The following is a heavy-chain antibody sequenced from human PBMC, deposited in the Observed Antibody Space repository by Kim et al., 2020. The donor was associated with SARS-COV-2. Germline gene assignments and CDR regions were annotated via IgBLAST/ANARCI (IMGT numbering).Heavy chain of an antibody. CDR1: GGTFSSYA. D-gene: IGHD2-8*01. CDR2: IIPIFGTA. V-gene: IGHV1-69*13. Sequence: SVKVSCKASGGTFSSYAISWVRQAPGQGLEWMGGIIPIFGTANYAQKFQGRVTITADESTSTAYMELSSLRSEDTAVYYCARDLPGNDYYYGMDVWGQGTTVTVSS. CDR3: ARDLPGNDYYYGMDV. J-gene: IGHJ6*02.